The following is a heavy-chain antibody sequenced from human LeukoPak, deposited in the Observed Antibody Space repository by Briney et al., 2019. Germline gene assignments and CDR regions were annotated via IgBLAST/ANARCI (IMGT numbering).Heavy chain of an antibody. CDR1: GFTFSNYG. CDR3: ARLFIAVAGMDYWYFDL. D-gene: IGHD6-19*01. Sequence: GGSLRLSCAASGFTFSNYGMHWVRQAPGKGLEWVAFIRYDDITKYYVDSVKGRFTISRDNSKNTLFLQMNSLRSDDTAVYYCARLFIAVAGMDYWYFDLWGRGTLVTVSS. J-gene: IGHJ2*01. V-gene: IGHV3-30*02. CDR2: IRYDDITK.